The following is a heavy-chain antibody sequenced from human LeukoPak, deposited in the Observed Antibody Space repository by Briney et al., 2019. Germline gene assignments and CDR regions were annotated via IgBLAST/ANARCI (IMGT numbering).Heavy chain of an antibody. CDR2: IIPIFGTA. D-gene: IGHD3-3*01. J-gene: IGHJ4*02. Sequence: SVKVSCKASGGTFSSYAISWVRQAPGQGLEWMGGIIPIFGTANYAQKFQGRVTITADESTSTAHMELSSLRSEDTAVYYCARGEVVEWLWGYYFDYGGEGTLVTVSS. CDR3: ARGEVVEWLWGYYFDY. CDR1: GGTFSSYA. V-gene: IGHV1-69*13.